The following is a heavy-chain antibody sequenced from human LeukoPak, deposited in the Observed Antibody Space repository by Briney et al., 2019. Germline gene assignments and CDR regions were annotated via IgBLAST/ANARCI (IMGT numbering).Heavy chain of an antibody. Sequence: GGSLRLSCVASGFTFSSHGMNWVRQAPGKGLEWVSTISGSDDSTYYADSVKGRFTISRDNSKNTLYLQMKSLRAEDTAVYYCAKSGLNRFDYWGQGTLVTVSS. CDR1: GFTFSSHG. V-gene: IGHV3-23*01. CDR3: AKSGLNRFDY. D-gene: IGHD2-15*01. J-gene: IGHJ4*02. CDR2: ISGSDDST.